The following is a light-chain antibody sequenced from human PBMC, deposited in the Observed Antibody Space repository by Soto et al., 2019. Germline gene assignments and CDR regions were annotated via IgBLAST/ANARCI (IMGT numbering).Light chain of an antibody. Sequence: QSVLTQPPSASGTPGQRVTISCSGSSSNTGSNYVYWYQQLPGTAPKLLLDTNNQRPSGVPDRFSGSKSGTSASLAISGLRSEDEANYYCAAWDDSLSGRVFGGGTKLTVL. V-gene: IGLV1-47*01. CDR3: AAWDDSLSGRV. CDR2: TNN. J-gene: IGLJ2*01. CDR1: SSNTGSNY.